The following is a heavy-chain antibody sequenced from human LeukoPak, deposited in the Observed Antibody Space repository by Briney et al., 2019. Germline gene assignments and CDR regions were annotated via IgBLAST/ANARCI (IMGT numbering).Heavy chain of an antibody. CDR2: ISTTGST. Sequence: SETLSLTCTVSGDSVSTYYWSWIRQSAGKGLEWIGHISTTGSTTSNPSLKSRVTVSVDTSKNQFSLKLSSVTAADTAVYYCAREATVVGATIIWGQGTLVTVSS. J-gene: IGHJ4*02. CDR1: GDSVSTYY. CDR3: AREATVVGATII. D-gene: IGHD1-26*01. V-gene: IGHV4-4*07.